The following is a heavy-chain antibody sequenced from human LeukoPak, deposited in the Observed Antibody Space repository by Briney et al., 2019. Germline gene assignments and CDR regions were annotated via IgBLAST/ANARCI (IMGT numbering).Heavy chain of an antibody. J-gene: IGHJ5*02. CDR2: INNDGSST. D-gene: IGHD4-17*01. CDR3: ARAGDYGDYVGWFDP. CDR1: GFTFSSYW. Sequence: GGSLRLSCGASGFTFSSYWMHWVRQAPGKGLVWVSRINNDGSSTSYADSVQGRFTISRDNAKNTLYLQMNSLRAEDTALYYCARAGDYGDYVGWFDPWGQGTLVTVSS. V-gene: IGHV3-74*01.